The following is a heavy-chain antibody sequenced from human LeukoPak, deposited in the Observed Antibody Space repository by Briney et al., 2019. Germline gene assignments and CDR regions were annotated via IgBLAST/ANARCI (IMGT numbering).Heavy chain of an antibody. D-gene: IGHD2-15*01. CDR2: ISYDGSNK. Sequence: GGSLRLSCAASGFTFSSYAMHWVRQAPGKGLEWVAVISYDGSNKYYADSVKGRFTISRDNSNDTLFLQMNSLRAEDTAVYYCARRSGGRCLDYWGQGTLVTVSS. V-gene: IGHV3-30-3*01. CDR1: GFTFSSYA. CDR3: ARRSGGRCLDY. J-gene: IGHJ4*02.